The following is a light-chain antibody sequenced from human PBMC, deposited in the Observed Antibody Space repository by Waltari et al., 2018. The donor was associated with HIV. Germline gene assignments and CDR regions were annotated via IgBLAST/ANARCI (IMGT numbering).Light chain of an antibody. V-gene: IGLV3-1*01. CDR2: HDS. CDR3: QAWDSSTAWVI. J-gene: IGLJ2*01. Sequence: SHELTQPPSVSVSPGQTANIPCSGDKLGDKFACWYQQRPGQSLVLVIDHDSNRPAGIPERFSGSNSGNTATLTISGTQPMDEADYYCQAWDSSTAWVIFGGGTKLTVL. CDR1: KLGDKF.